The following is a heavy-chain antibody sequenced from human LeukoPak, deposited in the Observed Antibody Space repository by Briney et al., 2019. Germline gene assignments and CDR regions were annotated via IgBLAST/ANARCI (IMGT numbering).Heavy chain of an antibody. D-gene: IGHD2-2*01. CDR2: IYYSGST. CDR1: GGSISSSSYY. V-gene: IGHV4-39*02. Sequence: SETLSLTCTVSGGSISSSSYYWGWIRQPPGKGLEWIGSIYYSGSTYYNPSLKSRVTISVDTSKNQFSLKLSSVTAADTAVYYCARDGVPAAIWGQGTLVTVSS. CDR3: ARDGVPAAI. J-gene: IGHJ4*02.